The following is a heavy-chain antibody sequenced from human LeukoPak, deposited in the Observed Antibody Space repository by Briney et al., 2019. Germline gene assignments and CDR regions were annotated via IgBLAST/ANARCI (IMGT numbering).Heavy chain of an antibody. D-gene: IGHD3-10*01. Sequence: PGGSLRLSCAASGFSFSSYSIKWVRQAPGKGLEWVASISSRGNYIYYADSVKGRFTISRDNAKNSLYLQMNSLRAEDTAVYYCARDTRGLVRGVIIYFDYWGQGTLVTVSS. CDR3: ARDTRGLVRGVIIYFDY. CDR2: ISSRGNYI. CDR1: GFSFSSYS. V-gene: IGHV3-21*01. J-gene: IGHJ4*02.